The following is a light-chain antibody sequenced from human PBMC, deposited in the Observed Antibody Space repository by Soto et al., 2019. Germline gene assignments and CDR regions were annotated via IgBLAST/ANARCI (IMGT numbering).Light chain of an antibody. Sequence: AMAQTPIDVSVSPGERATLSCRARQRVNVSRAWYRQKPSQAPRLLIYGSSTSATGIPARFSCSGSGTEFTLTISSLQSEDFGVYYCQQYTNLPRTFGQGTKVDIK. CDR1: QRVNVS. CDR2: GSS. J-gene: IGKJ1*01. CDR3: QQYTNLPRT. V-gene: IGKV3-15*01.